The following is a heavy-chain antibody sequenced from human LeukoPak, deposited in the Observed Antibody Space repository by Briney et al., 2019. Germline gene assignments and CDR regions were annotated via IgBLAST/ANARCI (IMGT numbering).Heavy chain of an antibody. CDR2: IQYDGSNK. J-gene: IGHJ4*02. CDR1: GFTFSSYG. CDR3: AKAPLYGGRSQFDY. Sequence: PGGSLRLSCAASGFTFSSYGMYWARQAPGKGLEWVTFIQYDGSNKYYADSVKGRFTISRDNSKNTLYLQMNSLRAEDTAVYYCAKAPLYGGRSQFDYWGQGTLVTVSS. V-gene: IGHV3-30*02. D-gene: IGHD4-23*01.